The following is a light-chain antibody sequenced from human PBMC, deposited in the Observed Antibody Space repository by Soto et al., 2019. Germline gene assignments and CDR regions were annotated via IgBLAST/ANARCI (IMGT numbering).Light chain of an antibody. CDR1: SSNIGSNY. J-gene: IGLJ1*01. V-gene: IGLV1-47*01. CDR3: AAWDDSLSGFYV. Sequence: QCVLTQPPSASGTPGERVTISCSGSSSNIGSNYVYWYQQLPGTAPKLLIYRNNQRPSGVPDRFSGSKSGTSASLAISGLRSEDEAYYYCAAWDDSLSGFYVFGTGTKVTVL. CDR2: RNN.